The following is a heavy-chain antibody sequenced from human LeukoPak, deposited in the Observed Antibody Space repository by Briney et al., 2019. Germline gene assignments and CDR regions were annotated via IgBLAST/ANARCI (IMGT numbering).Heavy chain of an antibody. CDR1: GFTFSSYS. V-gene: IGHV3-48*02. J-gene: IGHJ3*02. Sequence: QPGGSLRLSCAASGFTFSSYSMNWVRQAPGKGLEWVSYISSSTNTIYYADSVKGRFTISRDNAKNSLFLQMNSLRDEDTAVYYCAGGGYGANDDAFDIWGQGTMVTVSS. CDR3: AGGGYGANDDAFDI. CDR2: ISSSTNTI. D-gene: IGHD4-23*01.